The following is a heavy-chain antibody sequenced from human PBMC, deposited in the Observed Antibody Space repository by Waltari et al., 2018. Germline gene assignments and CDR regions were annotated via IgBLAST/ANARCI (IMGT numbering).Heavy chain of an antibody. CDR3: ARGYCSGGSCYYNWFDP. CDR2: ISYRGSP. V-gene: IGHV4-39*07. D-gene: IGHD2-15*01. J-gene: IGHJ5*02. Sequence: QLQLQESGPGLVKPSETLSLTCTVSGGSISSSNYFWGWVRQPPGTGLEWSGSISYRGSPYYNPSLKSRVTISVDTSKNQFSLKLGSVTAADTAFYYCARGYCSGGSCYYNWFDPWGQGTLVTVSS. CDR1: GGSISSSNYF.